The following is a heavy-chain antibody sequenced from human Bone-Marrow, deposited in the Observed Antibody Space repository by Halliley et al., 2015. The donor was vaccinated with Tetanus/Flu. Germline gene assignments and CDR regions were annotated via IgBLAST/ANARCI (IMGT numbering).Heavy chain of an antibody. CDR2: IYNSAST. Sequence: GLVKPSQTLSLTCTVTGGSISTYYWTWIRQPPGKGLEWIGYIYNSASTSYNPSLDSRATILAGTSKNQFSLKLSSVTVADTAVYYCARQPCSGGSCYGVRYFDFWGQGALVPVSS. CDR1: GGSISTYY. CDR3: ARQPCSGGSCYGVRYFDF. V-gene: IGHV4-59*08. J-gene: IGHJ4*02. D-gene: IGHD2-15*01.